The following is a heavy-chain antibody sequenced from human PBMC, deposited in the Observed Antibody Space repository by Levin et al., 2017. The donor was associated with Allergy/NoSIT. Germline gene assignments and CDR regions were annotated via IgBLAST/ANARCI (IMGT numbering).Heavy chain of an antibody. Sequence: GESLKISCAASGFTFGYYAMNWVRQAPGKGLEWVLGISAGGDNTDFADSAKGRFIISRDNSKNTLSLQMNSLRVEDTAIYYCAKDGAIWGPGTLVTVSS. CDR1: GFTFGYYA. D-gene: IGHD3-16*01. CDR2: ISAGGDNT. V-gene: IGHV3-23*01. CDR3: AKDGAI. J-gene: IGHJ4*02.